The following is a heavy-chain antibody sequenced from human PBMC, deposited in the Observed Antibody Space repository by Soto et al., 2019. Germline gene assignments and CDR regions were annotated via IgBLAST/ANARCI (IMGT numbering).Heavy chain of an antibody. CDR1: GDSVSTNSAA. V-gene: IGHV6-1*01. CDR3: ERCRYTTGRSTFDN. J-gene: IGHJ4*02. D-gene: IGHD6-19*01. CDR2: TYYRSKWYN. Sequence: SQTLSLTCAISGDSVSTNSAAWNWIRQSPSRGLEWLGRTYYRSKWYNDYAVSLKSRITINPDTSKNQFSLQLNSVTPEDTAVYFCERCRYTTGRSTFDNWGQGILVTVSS.